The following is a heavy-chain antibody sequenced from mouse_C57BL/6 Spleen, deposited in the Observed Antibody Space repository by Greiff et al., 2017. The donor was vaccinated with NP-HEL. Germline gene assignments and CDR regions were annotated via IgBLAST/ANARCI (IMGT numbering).Heavy chain of an antibody. CDR2: IDPSDSYT. D-gene: IGHD2-2*01. V-gene: IGHV1-50*01. J-gene: IGHJ3*01. Sequence: VQLQQPGAELVKPGASVKLSCKASGYTFTSYWMQWVKQRPGQGLEWIGEIDPSDSYTNYNQKFKGKATLTVDTSSSTAYMQLSSLTSEDSAVYYCARGDYGSFFAYWGQGTLVTVSA. CDR1: GYTFTSYW. CDR3: ARGDYGSFFAY.